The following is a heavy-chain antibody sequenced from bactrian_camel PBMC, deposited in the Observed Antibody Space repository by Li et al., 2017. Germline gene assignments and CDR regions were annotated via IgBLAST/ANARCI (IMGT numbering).Heavy chain of an antibody. CDR2: IDTDGRT. D-gene: IGHD5*01. V-gene: IGHV3S53*01. CDR3: AAVEPMTWTLRRLDYADSWWRWEEYSY. Sequence: HVQLVESGGGSVQAGGSLRLSCAGSGYMSRTYCMGWFRVAPGKGSEGVAAIDTDGRTSYADSVKGRFTISKDNTRKILYLQMDSPKPEDSAVYYCAAVEPMTWTLRRLDYADSWWRWEEYSYRGQGTQVTVS. CDR1: GYMSRTYC. J-gene: IGHJ4*01.